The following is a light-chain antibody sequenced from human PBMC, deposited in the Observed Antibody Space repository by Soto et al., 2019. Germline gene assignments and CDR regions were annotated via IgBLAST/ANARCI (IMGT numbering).Light chain of an antibody. Sequence: DIVLTQSPGTLSLSPGERATLSCRASQSASSSYLAWYQQRPGQAPRLLIYGASSRATGIPDRFSGSGSGTEFILTITSLQSEDFAFYYCQQYNDWPRTFGQGTKVDIK. V-gene: IGKV3-20*01. J-gene: IGKJ1*01. CDR1: QSASSSY. CDR2: GAS. CDR3: QQYNDWPRT.